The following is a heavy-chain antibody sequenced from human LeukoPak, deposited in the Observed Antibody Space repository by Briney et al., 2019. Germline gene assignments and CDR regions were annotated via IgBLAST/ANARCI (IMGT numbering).Heavy chain of an antibody. CDR3: ARGGVDYYGSGTYYLMYYFDY. J-gene: IGHJ4*02. CDR2: IRSGGSTI. CDR1: GFTFSSYS. V-gene: IGHV3-48*04. D-gene: IGHD3-10*01. Sequence: PGGSLRLSCAASGFTFSSYSMNWVRQAPGKGLEWVSNIRSGGSTIYYADSVKGRFTISRDNAKNSLFLQMNSLRAEDTAVYFCARGGVDYYGSGTYYLMYYFDYWGQGALVTVSS.